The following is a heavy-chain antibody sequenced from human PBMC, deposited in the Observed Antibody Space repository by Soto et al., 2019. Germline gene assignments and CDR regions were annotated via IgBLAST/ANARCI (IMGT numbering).Heavy chain of an antibody. V-gene: IGHV3-48*01. D-gene: IGHD2-15*01. CDR2: ISSSSSTI. J-gene: IGHJ4*02. Sequence: EVQLVESGGGLVQPGGSLILSCAASGFTFSHYSMNWVRQAPGKGLEWVSYISSSSSTIDYADSVKGRFTISRDSAKNSLFLQMNSLRAEDTAVYYCAKDIDVGGQGTLVTVSS. CDR1: GFTFSHYS. CDR3: AKDIDV.